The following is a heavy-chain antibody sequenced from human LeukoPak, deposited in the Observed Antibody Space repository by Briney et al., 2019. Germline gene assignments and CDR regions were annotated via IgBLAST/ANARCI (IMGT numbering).Heavy chain of an antibody. CDR1: GGSISSYY. D-gene: IGHD3-22*01. Sequence: SETLSLTCTVSGGSISSYYWSWIRQPPGKGLEWIGYIYYSGSTNYNPSLKSRVTISVDTSKNQFSLKLSSVTAADTAVYYCARDSGAFLHYYDSSGYYSDAFDIWGQGTMVTVSS. V-gene: IGHV4-59*01. CDR2: IYYSGST. J-gene: IGHJ3*02. CDR3: ARDSGAFLHYYDSSGYYSDAFDI.